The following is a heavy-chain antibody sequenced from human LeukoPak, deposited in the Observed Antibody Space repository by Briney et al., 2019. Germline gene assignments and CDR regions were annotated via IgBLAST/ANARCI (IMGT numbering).Heavy chain of an antibody. Sequence: PSETLSLTCAVDGGSFIGYYWSWIRQPPGKGLEWIGEINHSGSTNYSPSLKSRVTISVDTSKNQFSLKLRSVTAADTAVYYCARISSSNWYNERGAFDVWGQGTMVTVSS. V-gene: IGHV4-34*01. CDR1: GGSFIGYY. D-gene: IGHD6-13*01. CDR3: ARISSSNWYNERGAFDV. J-gene: IGHJ3*01. CDR2: INHSGST.